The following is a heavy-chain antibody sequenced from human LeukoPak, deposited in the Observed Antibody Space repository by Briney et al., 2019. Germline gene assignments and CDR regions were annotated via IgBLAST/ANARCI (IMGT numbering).Heavy chain of an antibody. CDR2: INPNSGDT. D-gene: IGHD3-22*01. J-gene: IGHJ1*01. CDR1: GYTFTGYY. V-gene: IGHV1-2*02. Sequence: ASVKVSCKASGYTFTGYYMHWVRQAPGQGLEWKGWINPNSGDTNFAQKFQGRVTMTRDTSISTVYMELSRLRSDDTAVFYCARGYYDSSDFEYFQHWGQGTLVTVSS. CDR3: ARGYYDSSDFEYFQH.